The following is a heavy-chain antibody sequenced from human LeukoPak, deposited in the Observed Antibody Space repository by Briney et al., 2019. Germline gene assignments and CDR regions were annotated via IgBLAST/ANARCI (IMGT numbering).Heavy chain of an antibody. J-gene: IGHJ4*02. CDR3: ARGGEYQLPPAAYFDY. CDR1: GGSISSYY. V-gene: IGHV4-59*01. Sequence: SETLSLTCTVSGGSISSYYWSWIRQPPGKGLEWIGYIYYSGSTNYNPSLKSRVTISVDTSKNQFSLKLSSVTAADTAVYYCARGGEYQLPPAAYFDYWGQGTLVTVSS. D-gene: IGHD2-2*01. CDR2: IYYSGST.